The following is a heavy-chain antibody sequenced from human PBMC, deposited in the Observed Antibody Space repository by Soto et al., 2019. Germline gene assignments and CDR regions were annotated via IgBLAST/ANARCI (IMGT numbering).Heavy chain of an antibody. V-gene: IGHV1-69*13. J-gene: IGHJ4*02. CDR3: ARASGYVSGWYHDY. Sequence: SVKVSCKASGGTFSSDAVSWVRQAPGQGLEWMGGLIPILGTTHYAQKFQGRVTITADESTDTAYMELSSLRSDDTAVYYCARASGYVSGWYHDYWGQGTRVTVSS. CDR1: GGTFSSDA. D-gene: IGHD6-19*01. CDR2: LIPILGTT.